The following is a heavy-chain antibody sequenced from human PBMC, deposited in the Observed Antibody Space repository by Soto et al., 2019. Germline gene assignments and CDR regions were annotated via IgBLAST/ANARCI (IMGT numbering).Heavy chain of an antibody. V-gene: IGHV1-8*01. D-gene: IGHD5-12*01. CDR2: MNPNSGNT. CDR3: ARGLPGKWLRVNLSGLRWFDP. Sequence: ASAKVSCKASGYTFTSYDINWVRQATGQGLEWMGWMNPNSGNTGYAQKFQGRVTMTRNTSISTAYMELSSLRSEDTAVYYCARGLPGKWLRVNLSGLRWFDPWGQGTLVTVSS. J-gene: IGHJ5*02. CDR1: GYTFTSYD.